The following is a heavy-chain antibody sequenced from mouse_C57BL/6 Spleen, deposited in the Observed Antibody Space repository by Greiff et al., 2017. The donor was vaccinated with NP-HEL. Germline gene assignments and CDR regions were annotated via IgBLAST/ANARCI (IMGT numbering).Heavy chain of an antibody. CDR3: ARWEVVATEYFDY. CDR1: GFNIKDYY. CDR2: IDPEDGET. D-gene: IGHD1-1*01. Sequence: EVKLMESGAELVKPGASVKLSCTASGFNIKDYYMHWVKQRTEQGLEWIGRIDPEDGETKYAPKFQGKATITADTSSNTAYLQLSSLTSEDTAVYYCARWEVVATEYFDYWGQGTTLTVSS. V-gene: IGHV14-2*01. J-gene: IGHJ2*01.